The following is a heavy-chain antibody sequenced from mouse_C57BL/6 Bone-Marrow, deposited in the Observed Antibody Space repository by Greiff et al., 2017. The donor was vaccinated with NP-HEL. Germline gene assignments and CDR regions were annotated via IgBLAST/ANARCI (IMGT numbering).Heavy chain of an antibody. V-gene: IGHV1-74*01. CDR3: AIKRLYYDYDGFAY. CDR1: GYTFTSYW. D-gene: IGHD2-4*01. CDR2: IHPSDSDT. J-gene: IGHJ3*01. Sequence: VQLQQSGAELVKPGASVKVSCKASGYTFTSYWMHWVKQRPGQGLEWIGRIHPSDSDTNYNQKFKGKDTLTVDKSSSTAYMQLSSLTSEDSAVYYCAIKRLYYDYDGFAYWGQGTLVTVSA.